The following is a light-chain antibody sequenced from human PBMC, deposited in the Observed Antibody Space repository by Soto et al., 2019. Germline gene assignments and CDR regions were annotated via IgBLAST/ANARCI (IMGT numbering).Light chain of an antibody. CDR2: DVT. Sequence: QSVLTHPRSVSGSPGQSVTISCTGTISDVGRYEYVSWYQQHPGKAPKLIIYDVTERPSGVSYRSSGSKSGNTASLTISALLAEDEADYFCASSTSDSLYVFGTGTKVTVL. J-gene: IGLJ1*01. CDR3: ASSTSDSLYV. V-gene: IGLV2-11*01. CDR1: ISDVGRYEY.